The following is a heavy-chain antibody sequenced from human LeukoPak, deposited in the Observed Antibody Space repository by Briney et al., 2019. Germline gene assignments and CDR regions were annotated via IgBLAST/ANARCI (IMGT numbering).Heavy chain of an antibody. CDR3: AREKGIAVAGTLSDWFDP. D-gene: IGHD6-19*01. J-gene: IGHJ5*02. V-gene: IGHV4-4*07. Sequence: PSETLSLTCTVSDGSISSYYWSWIRQPAGKGLEWIGRIYTSGSTNYNPSLKSRVTMSVDTSKNQFSLKLSSVTAADTAVYYCAREKGIAVAGTLSDWFDPWGQGTLVTVSS. CDR2: IYTSGST. CDR1: DGSISSYY.